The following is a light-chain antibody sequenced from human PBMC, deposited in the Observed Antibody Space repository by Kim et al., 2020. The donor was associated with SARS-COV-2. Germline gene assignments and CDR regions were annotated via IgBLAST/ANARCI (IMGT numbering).Light chain of an antibody. CDR2: SND. CDR3: SAWDDSLNGPV. Sequence: GQRVTISCSGSRSNVGSNTINWYQQFPGTATKLLIYSNDQRPSGVPDRFSGSKSGTSASLAISWLRADDEADYYCSAWDDSLNGPVFGGGTKLTVL. V-gene: IGLV1-44*01. CDR1: RSNVGSNT. J-gene: IGLJ3*02.